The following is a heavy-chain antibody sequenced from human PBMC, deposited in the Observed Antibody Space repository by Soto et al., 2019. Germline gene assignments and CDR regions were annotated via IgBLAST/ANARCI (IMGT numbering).Heavy chain of an antibody. V-gene: IGHV1-8*01. CDR3: AIYHLELFRFDY. CDR2: MNPNSGNT. Sequence: ASVKVSCKASGYTFTSYDINWVRQATGQGLEWMGWMNPNSGNTGYAQKFQGRVTMTRNTSISTAYMELSSLRSEDTAMYFCAIYHLELFRFDYWGQGTLVTVSS. D-gene: IGHD2-2*01. J-gene: IGHJ4*02. CDR1: GYTFTSYD.